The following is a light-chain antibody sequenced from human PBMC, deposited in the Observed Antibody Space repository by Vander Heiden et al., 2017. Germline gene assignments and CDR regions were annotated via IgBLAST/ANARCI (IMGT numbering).Light chain of an antibody. J-gene: IGKJ4*01. Sequence: DIQMTQSPSSLSASVGDRVTITCQASQDISNYLGWYQQKPGKAPKLLIYDASNLETGVPSRFSGSGSGTDFTFTINSLQPEDFATYYCQHDDNLPLTFGGGTKVEIK. CDR1: QDISNY. CDR3: QHDDNLPLT. V-gene: IGKV1-33*01. CDR2: DAS.